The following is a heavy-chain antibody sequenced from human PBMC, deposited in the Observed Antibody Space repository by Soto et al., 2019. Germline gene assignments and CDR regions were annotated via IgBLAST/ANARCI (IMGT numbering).Heavy chain of an antibody. CDR2: IKSKTDVGTT. D-gene: IGHD6-19*01. V-gene: IGHV3-15*07. J-gene: IGHJ4*02. CDR1: GFTFSNAW. CDR3: TTYQGYSSGWYYFDY. Sequence: PGGSLRLSCAASGFTFSNAWMNWVRQAPGKGLEWVGRIKSKTDVGTTDYAAPVKGRFTISRDDSTNTLYLQINSLKTEDTAVYHCTTYQGYSSGWYYFDYWGQATLVTVSS.